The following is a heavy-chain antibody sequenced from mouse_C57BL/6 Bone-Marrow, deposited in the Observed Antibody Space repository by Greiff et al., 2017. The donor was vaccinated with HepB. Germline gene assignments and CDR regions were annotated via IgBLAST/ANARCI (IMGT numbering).Heavy chain of an antibody. Sequence: EVKLVESGGGLVQPGGSLSLSCAASGFTFTDYYMSWVRQPPGKALEWLGFIRNKANGYTTEYSASVKGRFTISRDNSQSILYLQMNALRAEDSATYYCARLRTTVVANYFDYWGQGTTLTVSS. V-gene: IGHV7-3*01. D-gene: IGHD1-1*01. CDR3: ARLRTTVVANYFDY. J-gene: IGHJ2*01. CDR2: IRNKANGYTT. CDR1: GFTFTDYY.